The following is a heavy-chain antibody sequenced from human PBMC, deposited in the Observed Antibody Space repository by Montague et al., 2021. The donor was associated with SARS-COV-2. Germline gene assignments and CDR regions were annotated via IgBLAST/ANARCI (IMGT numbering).Heavy chain of an antibody. D-gene: IGHD3-10*01. CDR2: ISYTSGST. CDR1: GFSFRSYA. J-gene: IGHJ4*02. CDR3: AKGVDASGSYRSTLGY. V-gene: IGHV3-23*01. Sequence: SLRLSCAASGFSFRSYAMNWVRQAPGEGLEWVSGISYTSGSTYYADSVKGRFTISRDNSKNTVYLQMNSLRAEDTAVYYCAKGVDASGSYRSTLGYWGQGTLVTVSS.